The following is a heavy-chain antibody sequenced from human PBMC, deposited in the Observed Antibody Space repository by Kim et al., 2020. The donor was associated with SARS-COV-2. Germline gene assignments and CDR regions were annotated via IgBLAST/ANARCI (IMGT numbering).Heavy chain of an antibody. CDR3: VKARDSSGYYANAFDI. CDR2: ISSNGGST. J-gene: IGHJ3*02. D-gene: IGHD3-22*01. Sequence: GGSLRLSCSASGSTFSSYAMHWVRQAPGKGLEYVSAISSNGGSTYYADSVKGRFTISRDNSKNTLYLQMSSLRAEDTAVYYCVKARDSSGYYANAFDIWGQGTMVTVSS. CDR1: GSTFSSYA. V-gene: IGHV3-64D*06.